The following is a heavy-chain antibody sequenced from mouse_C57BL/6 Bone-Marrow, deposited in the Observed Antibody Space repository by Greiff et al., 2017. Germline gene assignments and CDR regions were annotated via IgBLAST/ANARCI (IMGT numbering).Heavy chain of an antibody. CDR3: AREEDYDYAFAY. J-gene: IGHJ3*01. CDR1: GYTFTDYN. V-gene: IGHV1-22*01. Sequence: EVQLQQSGPELVKPGASVKMSCKASGYTFTDYNMHWVKQSHGKSLEWIGDINPNNGGTSYNQKFKGKATLTVNKSSSTAYMELCSLTSEDSAVYYCAREEDYDYAFAYWGQGTLVTVSA. CDR2: INPNNGGT. D-gene: IGHD2-4*01.